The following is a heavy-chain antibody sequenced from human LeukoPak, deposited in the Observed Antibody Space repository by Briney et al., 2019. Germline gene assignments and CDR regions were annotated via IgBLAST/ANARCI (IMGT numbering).Heavy chain of an antibody. CDR1: GFTLNNYG. V-gene: IGHV3-30*03. D-gene: IGHD3-10*01. J-gene: IGHJ5*02. Sequence: PGRSLRLSCAASGFTLNNYGMHWVRQAPGKGLEWVATISNDGSLEYYTDSVKGRFTISRDKSKNTLYLQMNSLRAEDTAVYYCAREIGGSGRGSWFDPWGQGTLVTVSS. CDR2: ISNDGSLE. CDR3: AREIGGSGRGSWFDP.